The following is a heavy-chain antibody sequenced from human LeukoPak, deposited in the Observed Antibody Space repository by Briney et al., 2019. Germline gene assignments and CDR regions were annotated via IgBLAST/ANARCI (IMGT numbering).Heavy chain of an antibody. Sequence: GGSLRLSCVTSGFSFSNYGMHWVRQAPGKGLEWAAVISHDGSEKYYADPVKGRFTISRDNSKNTLYLQMNSLRVEDTAVYYCAKGVYGSRSTSLADVWGRGTLVTVSS. J-gene: IGHJ4*02. D-gene: IGHD3-10*01. CDR2: ISHDGSEK. CDR1: GFSFSNYG. V-gene: IGHV3-30*18. CDR3: AKGVYGSRSTSLADV.